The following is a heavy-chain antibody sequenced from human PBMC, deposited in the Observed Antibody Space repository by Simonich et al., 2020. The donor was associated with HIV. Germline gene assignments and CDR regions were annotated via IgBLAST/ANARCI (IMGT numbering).Heavy chain of an antibody. J-gene: IGHJ4*02. CDR2: MSGKRGSI. CDR1: GFTFDDFA. V-gene: IGHV3-9*01. CDR3: AKDKGAYYGSGSPVY. Sequence: VQLVESGGGLVQPGRSLRLSCAASGFTFDDFALHWVRQAPGKCVRWVSGMSGKRGSIGYADSVKSRFTISRDNAKNSLYLQMNSLRAEDTALYYCAKDKGAYYGSGSPVYWGQGTLVTVSS. D-gene: IGHD3-10*01.